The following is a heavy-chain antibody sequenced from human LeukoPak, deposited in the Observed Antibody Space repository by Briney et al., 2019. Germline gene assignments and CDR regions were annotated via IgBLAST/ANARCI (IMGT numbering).Heavy chain of an antibody. CDR1: GFTFSSYA. V-gene: IGHV3-53*01. Sequence: GGSLRLSCAASGFTFSSYAMSWVRQAPGKGLEWVSVIYSGGSTYYADSVKGRFTISRDNSKNTLYLQMNSLRAEDTAVYYCAREPYYYDSSGYSLGYWGQGTLVTVSS. CDR2: IYSGGST. J-gene: IGHJ4*02. CDR3: AREPYYYDSSGYSLGY. D-gene: IGHD3-22*01.